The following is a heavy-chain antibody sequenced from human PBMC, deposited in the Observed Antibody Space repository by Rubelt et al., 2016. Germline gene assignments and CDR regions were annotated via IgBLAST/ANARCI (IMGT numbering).Heavy chain of an antibody. Sequence: QVQLVQSGAEVKNPGASVKVSCKASGYTFTAYYMHWVRQAPGQGLEWMGSINPNTGGTYFAQKFQVRVTMTRATAISTAYRERTGLTSDERGVDYRARDGRSGCWGQGTQGTVSS. CDR1: GYTFTAYY. CDR2: INPNTGGT. CDR3: ARDGRSGC. V-gene: IGHV1-2*02. D-gene: IGHD6-19*01. J-gene: IGHJ4*02.